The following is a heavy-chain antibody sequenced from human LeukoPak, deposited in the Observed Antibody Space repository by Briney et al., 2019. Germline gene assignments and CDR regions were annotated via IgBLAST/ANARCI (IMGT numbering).Heavy chain of an antibody. CDR2: ISSTSIYI. J-gene: IGHJ4*02. CDR1: GFTFSSYN. Sequence: PGGSLRLSCAASGFTFSSYNMNWVRQAPGKGLEWVSSISSTSIYIYYADSVKGRFTISRDNAKNSLYLQMNSLRAEDTAVYDCAREEDFDYWGQGTLVTVSS. CDR3: AREEDFDY. V-gene: IGHV3-21*06.